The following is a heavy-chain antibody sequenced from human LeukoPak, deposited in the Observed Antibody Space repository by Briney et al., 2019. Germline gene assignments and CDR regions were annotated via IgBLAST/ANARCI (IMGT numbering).Heavy chain of an antibody. Sequence: GGSLRLSCAASGFTFSSYAMSWVRQAPGKGLEWVSAISGSGGSTYYADSVKGRSTISRDNPKNTLYLQMNSLRAEDTAVYYCLPAALQPLVDYWGQGTLVTVSS. CDR2: ISGSGGST. CDR3: LPAALQPLVDY. V-gene: IGHV3-23*01. D-gene: IGHD2-2*01. CDR1: GFTFSSYA. J-gene: IGHJ4*02.